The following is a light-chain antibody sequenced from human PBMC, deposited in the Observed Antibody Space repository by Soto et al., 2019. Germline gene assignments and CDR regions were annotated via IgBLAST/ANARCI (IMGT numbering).Light chain of an antibody. V-gene: IGLV7-43*01. CDR3: LLYHGGAVV. CDR1: TGTVTSGHY. J-gene: IGLJ2*01. CDR2: STD. Sequence: QDVVTQEPSLTVSPGGTVTLTCASSTGTVTSGHYPNWLQQKPGQAPRALIYSTDTRHSWTPARFSGSLLGGKAALTLSGVEPEDEADYHCLLYHGGAVVFGGGTQLTVL.